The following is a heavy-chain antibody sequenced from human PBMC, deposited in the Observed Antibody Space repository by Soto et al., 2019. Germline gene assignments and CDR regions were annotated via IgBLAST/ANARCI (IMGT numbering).Heavy chain of an antibody. Sequence: SETLSLTCAVSGVSITSRNWWTWVRQPPGKGLEWIGEIYHSGNTNYNPSLKSRVTISMDKSKNQFSLNLKSVTAADTALYYCTTYPNYDWNDAGWLYPWGQGTLVTVSS. V-gene: IGHV4-4*02. CDR3: TTYPNYDWNDAGWLYP. J-gene: IGHJ5*02. D-gene: IGHD1-1*01. CDR2: IYHSGNT. CDR1: GVSITSRNW.